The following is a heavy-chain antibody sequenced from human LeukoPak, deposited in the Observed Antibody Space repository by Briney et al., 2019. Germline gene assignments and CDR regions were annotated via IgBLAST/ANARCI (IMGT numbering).Heavy chain of an antibody. J-gene: IGHJ4*02. D-gene: IGHD6-19*01. Sequence: GGSLRLSCAASGFTFSSYGMSWVRQAPGKGLEWVSAISGSGGSTYYADSVKGRFTISRDNSKNTLYLQMNSLRAEDTAVYYCAKWGWLTQVNFDYWGQGTLVTVSS. CDR1: GFTFSSYG. CDR2: ISGSGGST. V-gene: IGHV3-23*01. CDR3: AKWGWLTQVNFDY.